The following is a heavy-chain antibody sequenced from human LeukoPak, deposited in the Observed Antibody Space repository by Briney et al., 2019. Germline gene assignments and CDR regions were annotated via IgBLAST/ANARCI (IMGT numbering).Heavy chain of an antibody. J-gene: IGHJ4*02. CDR3: ARERVYDILTGTIDY. CDR2: ISAYNGNT. CDR1: GYTFTSYG. Sequence: ASVKVSCKTSGYTFTSYGISWMRQAPGQGLEWMGWISAYNGNTNYAQKLQGRVTMTTDTSTSTAYMELRSLRSDDTAVYYCARERVYDILTGTIDYWGQGTLVTVSS. V-gene: IGHV1-18*01. D-gene: IGHD3-9*01.